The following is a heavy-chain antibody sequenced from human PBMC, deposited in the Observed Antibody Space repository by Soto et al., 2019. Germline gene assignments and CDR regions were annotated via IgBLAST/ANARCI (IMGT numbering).Heavy chain of an antibody. Sequence: QVQLQESGPGLVKPSETLSLTCTVSGGSISSYYWSWIRQPPGKGLEWIGYIYYSGSTNYNPSLKSRVTISVDTSKNQFSLKLSSVTAADTAVYYCARVLSTVRALDYWGQGTLVTVSS. CDR2: IYYSGST. J-gene: IGHJ4*02. CDR3: ARVLSTVRALDY. CDR1: GGSISSYY. D-gene: IGHD4-17*01. V-gene: IGHV4-59*08.